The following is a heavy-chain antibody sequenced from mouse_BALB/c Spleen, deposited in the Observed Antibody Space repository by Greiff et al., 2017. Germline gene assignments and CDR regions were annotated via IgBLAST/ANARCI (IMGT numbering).Heavy chain of an antibody. V-gene: IGHV2-6-5*01. CDR2: IWGGGST. J-gene: IGHJ1*01. CDR1: GFSLTDYG. Sequence: VQLQQSGPGLVAPSQSLSITCTVSGFSLTDYGVSWIRQPPGKGLEWLGVIWGGGSTSYNSALKSRLSISKDNSKSQVFLKMNSLQTDDTAMYYCASITTVVSPRYFDVWGAGTTVTVSS. D-gene: IGHD1-1*01. CDR3: ASITTVVSPRYFDV.